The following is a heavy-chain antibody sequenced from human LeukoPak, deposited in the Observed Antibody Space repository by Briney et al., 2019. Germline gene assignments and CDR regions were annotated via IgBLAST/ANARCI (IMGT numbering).Heavy chain of an antibody. CDR2: ISGSGGTT. V-gene: IGHV3-23*01. CDR3: AKEEAVAVFDY. J-gene: IGHJ4*02. D-gene: IGHD6-19*01. Sequence: GGSLILSCAASGFTFGNYAMSWVRQTPGKGLEWVSDISGSGGTTHFADSVKGRFTISRDNSKNTLYLQMNSLRAEDTAVYYCAKEEAVAVFDYWGQGTLVTVSS. CDR1: GFTFGNYA.